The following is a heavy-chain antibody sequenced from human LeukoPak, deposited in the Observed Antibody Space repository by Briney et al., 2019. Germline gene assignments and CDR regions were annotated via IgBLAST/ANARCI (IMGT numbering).Heavy chain of an antibody. Sequence: SVKVSCKASGGTFSSYAISWVRQAPGQGLEWMGGIIPIFGTANYAQKFQGRVTITADKSASTAYMELSSLRSEDTAVYYCAGLMVRGDLIDYWGQGTLVTVSS. V-gene: IGHV1-69*06. D-gene: IGHD3-10*01. CDR1: GGTFSSYA. J-gene: IGHJ4*02. CDR2: IIPIFGTA. CDR3: AGLMVRGDLIDY.